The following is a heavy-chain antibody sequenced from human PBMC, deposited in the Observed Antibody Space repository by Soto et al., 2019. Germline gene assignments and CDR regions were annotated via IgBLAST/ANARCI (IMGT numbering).Heavy chain of an antibody. CDR2: INHSGST. D-gene: IGHD6-13*01. CDR3: ASGVAAPSLGMDV. Sequence: SETLSLTCAVYGGSFSGYYWSWIRQPPGKGLEWIGEINHSGSTNYNPSLKSRVTISVGTSKNQFSLKLSSVTAADTAVYYCASGVAAPSLGMDVWGQGTTVTVSS. CDR1: GGSFSGYY. V-gene: IGHV4-34*01. J-gene: IGHJ6*02.